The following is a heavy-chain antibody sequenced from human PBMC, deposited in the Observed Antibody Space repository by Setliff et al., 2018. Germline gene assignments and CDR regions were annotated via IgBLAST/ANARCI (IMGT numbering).Heavy chain of an antibody. CDR2: INPKSAGT. D-gene: IGHD3-16*01. V-gene: IGHV1-2*02. J-gene: IGHJ4*02. Sequence: GASVKVSCKASGYTFIDYNIHWVRQAPGQGLEWMGWINPKSAGTSSAQKFQGRVTMTRDTSISTAYMELSGLRSDDAAVYYCARFTLRDYWGQGTLVTVSS. CDR3: ARFTLRDY. CDR1: GYTFIDYN.